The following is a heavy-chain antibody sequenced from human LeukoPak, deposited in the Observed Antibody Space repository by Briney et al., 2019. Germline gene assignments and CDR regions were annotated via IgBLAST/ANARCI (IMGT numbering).Heavy chain of an antibody. V-gene: IGHV3-33*01. Sequence: PGGSLRLSCAASGFTFTIYGMHWVRQAPGKGLEWVAVIWYDGSKTYYADSVKGRFTISRDTSTNTLYLQMNCLRAEDTAVYYCARSLERDYSGSGNYYMNNWFDPWGQGTLVTVSS. D-gene: IGHD3-10*01. CDR1: GFTFTIYG. CDR2: IWYDGSKT. J-gene: IGHJ5*02. CDR3: ARSLERDYSGSGNYYMNNWFDP.